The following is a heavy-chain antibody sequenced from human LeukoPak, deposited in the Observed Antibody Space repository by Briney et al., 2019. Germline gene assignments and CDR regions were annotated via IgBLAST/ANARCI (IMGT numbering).Heavy chain of an antibody. CDR2: IYTSGST. CDR3: ARGGSLYYDSSGYFDY. J-gene: IGHJ4*02. Sequence: SQTLSLTCTVSGGSISSGSYYWSWIRQPAGKGLEWIGRIYTSGSTNCNPSLKSRVTISVDTSKNQFSLKLSSVTAAVTAVYYCARGGSLYYDSSGYFDYWGQGTLVTVSS. CDR1: GGSISSGSYY. D-gene: IGHD3-22*01. V-gene: IGHV4-61*02.